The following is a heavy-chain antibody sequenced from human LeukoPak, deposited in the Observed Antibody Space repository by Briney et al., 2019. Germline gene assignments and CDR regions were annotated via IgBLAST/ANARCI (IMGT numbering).Heavy chain of an antibody. J-gene: IGHJ4*02. D-gene: IGHD3-9*01. Sequence: GGSLRLSCATSGFSFTDYPMNWVRQAPGKGVEWISNIRTTAEGAKYAYYADSVKGRVTISRDDGKNTLYLHMNSLRDDDTALYYCATDKRYAFDYWGQGILVTVSS. CDR3: ATDKRYAFDY. CDR2: IRTTAEGAKYA. V-gene: IGHV3-48*02. CDR1: GFSFTDYP.